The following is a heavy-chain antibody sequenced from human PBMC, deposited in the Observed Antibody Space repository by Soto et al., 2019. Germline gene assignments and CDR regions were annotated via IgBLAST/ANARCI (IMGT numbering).Heavy chain of an antibody. CDR2: IIPIFVTA. D-gene: IGHD5-12*01. V-gene: IGHV1-69*13. CDR3: TRALPWGGYGPYYFDF. Sequence: SVKVSCKASGGTFGSYGIICVRQAPGQGLEWMGGIIPIFVTANYVQKFHGRVTITADESTSTAYMELSSLRSEDTAVYYCTRALPWGGYGPYYFDFWGQGTLVTVSS. J-gene: IGHJ4*02. CDR1: GGTFGSYG.